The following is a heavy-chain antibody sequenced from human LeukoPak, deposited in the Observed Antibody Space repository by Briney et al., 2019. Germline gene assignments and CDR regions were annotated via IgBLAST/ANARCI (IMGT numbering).Heavy chain of an antibody. CDR2: IYHSGST. CDR1: GGSVSSPKW. J-gene: IGHJ4*02. V-gene: IGHV4-4*02. Sequence: PSGTLSLTCAVSGGSVSSPKWWSWVRQPPGKGLEWIGEIYHSGSTNYNPSLKSRVTISVDKSKNQFSLKLSSVTAADTAVYYCARLTGYNTYYFDYWGQGTLVTVSS. CDR3: ARLTGYNTYYFDY. D-gene: IGHD3-9*01.